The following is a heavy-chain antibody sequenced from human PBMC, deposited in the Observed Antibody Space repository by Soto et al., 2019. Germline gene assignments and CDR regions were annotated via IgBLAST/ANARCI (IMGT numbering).Heavy chain of an antibody. V-gene: IGHV1-69*13. D-gene: IGHD6-13*01. Sequence: SVKVSCKASGGTFSSYAISWVRQAPGQGLEWMGGIIPIFGTANYAQKFQGRVTITADESTSTAYMELSSLRSEDTAVYYCARTIAAAGTMVDPWGQGTLVTVSS. CDR1: GGTFSSYA. CDR3: ARTIAAAGTMVDP. CDR2: IIPIFGTA. J-gene: IGHJ5*02.